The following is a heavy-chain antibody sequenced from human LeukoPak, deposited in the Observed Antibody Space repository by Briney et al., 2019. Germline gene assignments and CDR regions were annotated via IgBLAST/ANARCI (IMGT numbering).Heavy chain of an antibody. V-gene: IGHV3-23*01. Sequence: GGSLRLSCAASGFTFSSYAMSWVRQAPGKGLEWVSAISGGGGSTYYADSVKGRFTISRDNSKNTLYLQMNSLRAEDTAVYYCARDGGLYSSSYHYYYYHGMDVWGQGTTVTVSS. J-gene: IGHJ6*02. CDR1: GFTFSSYA. D-gene: IGHD6-13*01. CDR2: ISGGGGST. CDR3: ARDGGLYSSSYHYYYYHGMDV.